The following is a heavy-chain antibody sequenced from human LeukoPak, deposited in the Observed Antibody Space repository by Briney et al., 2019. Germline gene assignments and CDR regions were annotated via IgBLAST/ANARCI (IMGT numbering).Heavy chain of an antibody. V-gene: IGHV4-4*09. D-gene: IGHD1-1*01. J-gene: IGHJ5*02. CDR1: GGSISSYY. CDR2: IYNSGGA. CDR3: ARNWNSNNWFDP. Sequence: SETLSLTCTVSGGSISSYYWNWIRQPPGKGLEWIGYIYNSGGANYNPSVKSRVTISVDKSKNQFSLSLTSVTAADTALYYCARNWNSNNWFDPWGQGTLVTVSS.